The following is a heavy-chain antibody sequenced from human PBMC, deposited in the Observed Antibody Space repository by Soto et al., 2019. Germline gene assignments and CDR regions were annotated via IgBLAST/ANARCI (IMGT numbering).Heavy chain of an antibody. J-gene: IGHJ5*02. CDR2: IRSKANNYAI. Sequence: PVGSLRLSCAASGFMFSGSAMHWVRQASGKGLEWVGRIRSKANNYAIAYAASVQGRFTISRDDSKNTAYLQMNSLKTEDTAVYYCTRRDPLNRSWFDLWGQGALVTVSS. CDR1: GFMFSGSA. CDR3: TRRDPLNRSWFDL. V-gene: IGHV3-73*01.